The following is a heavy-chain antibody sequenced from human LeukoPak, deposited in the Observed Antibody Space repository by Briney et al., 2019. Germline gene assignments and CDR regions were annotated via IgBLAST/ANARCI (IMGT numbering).Heavy chain of an antibody. V-gene: IGHV3-49*04. J-gene: IGHJ6*03. CDR1: GFTFGDYA. CDR3: TRVEYSSGWRYYYYYYMDV. D-gene: IGHD6-19*01. CDR2: IRSKAYGGTT. Sequence: GGSLRLSCTASGFTFGDYAMSWVRQAPGKGLEWVGFIRSKAYGGTTEYAASVKGRFTISRDDSKSIAYLQMNSLKTEDTAVYYCTRVEYSSGWRYYYYYYMDVWGKGTTVTISS.